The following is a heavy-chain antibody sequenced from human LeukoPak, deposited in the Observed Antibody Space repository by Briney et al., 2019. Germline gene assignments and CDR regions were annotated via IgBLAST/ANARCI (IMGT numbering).Heavy chain of an antibody. CDR3: AREHPGIAVAGLDY. CDR1: GFTFSSYE. V-gene: IGHV3-48*03. J-gene: IGHJ4*02. D-gene: IGHD6-19*01. Sequence: GSLRLSCAASGFTFSSYEMNWVRQAPGKGLEWVSYISNSGSTIYYADSVKGRFTISRDNAKNSLYLQMNSLRAEDTAVYYCAREHPGIAVAGLDYWGQGTLVTVSS. CDR2: ISNSGSTI.